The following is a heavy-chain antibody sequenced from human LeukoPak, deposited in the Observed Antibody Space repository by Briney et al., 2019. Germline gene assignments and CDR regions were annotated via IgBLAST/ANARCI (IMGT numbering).Heavy chain of an antibody. CDR3: ARDRGDCSSTSCPYDAFDI. D-gene: IGHD2-2*01. Sequence: ASETLSLTCTVSGYSISSGYYWGWIRQPPGKGLEWIGSGSTYYNPSLKSRVTISVDTSKNQFSLKLSSVTAADTAVYYCARDRGDCSSTSCPYDAFDIWGQGTMVTVSS. V-gene: IGHV4-38-2*02. J-gene: IGHJ3*02. CDR1: GYSISSGYY. CDR2: SGST.